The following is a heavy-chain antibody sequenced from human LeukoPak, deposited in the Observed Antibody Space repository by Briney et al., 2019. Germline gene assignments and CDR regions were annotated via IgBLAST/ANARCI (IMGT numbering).Heavy chain of an antibody. Sequence: GGSLRLSCAASGFTFSSYSMNWVRQAPGKGLEWVSYISSSSSTIYYADSVKGRFTISRDNAKNSLYLQMNSLRAEDTAVYYCVRDTYAVDVWGQGTTVTVSS. J-gene: IGHJ6*02. CDR1: GFTFSSYS. V-gene: IGHV3-48*04. CDR2: ISSSSSTI. CDR3: VRDTYAVDV.